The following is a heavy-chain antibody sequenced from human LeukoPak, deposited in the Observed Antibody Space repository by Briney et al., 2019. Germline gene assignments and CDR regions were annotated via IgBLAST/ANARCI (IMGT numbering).Heavy chain of an antibody. D-gene: IGHD3-10*01. J-gene: IGHJ6*03. CDR2: IIPIFGTA. Sequence: SVKVSCKASGGTFSSYAISWVRQAPGQGLEWMGGIIPIFGTANYAQKFQGRVTITADESTSTAYMELSSLRSEDTAVYYCAKWFGYYYYMDVWGKGTTVTVSS. V-gene: IGHV1-69*13. CDR1: GGTFSSYA. CDR3: AKWFGYYYYMDV.